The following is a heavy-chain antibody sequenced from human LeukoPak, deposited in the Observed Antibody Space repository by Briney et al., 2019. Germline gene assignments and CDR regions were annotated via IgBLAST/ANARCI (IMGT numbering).Heavy chain of an antibody. Sequence: ASVKLSCKASGYTFTSYYMHWVRQPPRQGLEWMGIINPSGGSTTYGQKFQGRVTMTRDMSTSTVYMELSSLRSEDTAVYYCANQYYYDSSGSYGGAFDIWGQGTMVTVSS. CDR1: GYTFTSYY. CDR2: INPSGGST. D-gene: IGHD3-22*01. J-gene: IGHJ3*02. CDR3: ANQYYYDSSGSYGGAFDI. V-gene: IGHV1-46*01.